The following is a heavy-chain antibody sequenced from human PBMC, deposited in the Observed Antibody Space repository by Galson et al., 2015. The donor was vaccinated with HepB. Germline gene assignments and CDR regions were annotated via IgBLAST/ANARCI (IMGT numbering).Heavy chain of an antibody. Sequence: SLRLSCAASGFTFSSYWMSWVRQAPGKGLEWVANIKQDGSEKYYVDSVKGRFTISRDNAKNSLYLQMNSLRAEDTAVYYCACLVSYSSSWSFDYWGQGTLVTVSS. D-gene: IGHD6-13*01. CDR2: IKQDGSEK. J-gene: IGHJ4*02. V-gene: IGHV3-7*01. CDR1: GFTFSSYW. CDR3: ACLVSYSSSWSFDY.